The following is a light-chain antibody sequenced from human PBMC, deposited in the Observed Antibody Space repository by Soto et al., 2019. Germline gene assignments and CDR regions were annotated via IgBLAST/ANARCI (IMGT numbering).Light chain of an antibody. CDR2: DAS. V-gene: IGKV3D-11*02. Sequence: EILITQSPATLSVSPGERGTLYCRASQSVGSDLAWYRQKPGQAPRLVIYDASNRANGVPLRFSGSGSGTDFTLTISSLEPEDSAFYYCQQRSNWHPITFGQGTRLEIK. CDR1: QSVGSD. CDR3: QQRSNWHPIT. J-gene: IGKJ5*01.